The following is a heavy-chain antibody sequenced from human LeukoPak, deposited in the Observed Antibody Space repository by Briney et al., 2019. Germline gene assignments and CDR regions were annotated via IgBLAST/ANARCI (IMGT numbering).Heavy chain of an antibody. CDR3: ARVGPTDCSSTSCSSSFDY. CDR1: GYTFTSYD. CDR2: MNPNSGNT. Sequence: ASVKVSCTASGYTFTSYDINWVRQATGQGLEWMGWMNPNSGNTGYAQKFQGRVTMTRNTSISTAYMELSSLRSEDTAVYYCARVGPTDCSSTSCSSSFDYWGRGTLVTVSS. J-gene: IGHJ4*02. V-gene: IGHV1-8*01. D-gene: IGHD2-2*01.